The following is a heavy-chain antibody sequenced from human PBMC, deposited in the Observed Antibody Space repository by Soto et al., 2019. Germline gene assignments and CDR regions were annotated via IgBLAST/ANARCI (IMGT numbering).Heavy chain of an antibody. CDR2: ISAYNGNT. Sequence: QVQLVQSGAEVKKPGASVKVSCKASGYTFTSYGISWVRQAPGQGLEGMGWISAYNGNTNYAQKLQGRVTMTTDTTTSTAYMGLRGLRSDDTAVYYWARDPHGPRGELHPFDSGGQGPLVTFSS. V-gene: IGHV1-18*04. CDR3: ARDPHGPRGELHPFDS. D-gene: IGHD1-26*01. CDR1: GYTFTSYG. J-gene: IGHJ4*02.